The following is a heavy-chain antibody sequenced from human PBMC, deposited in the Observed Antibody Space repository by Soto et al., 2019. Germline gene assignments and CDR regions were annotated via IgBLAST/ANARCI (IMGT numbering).Heavy chain of an antibody. J-gene: IGHJ4*02. CDR3: AVDLVGPGSW. Sequence: SLRLSCAASGFTFRDHYMDWVRQAPGQGLEGIGRIRDRANSFSTEYAAPVKGRFIISRDDSKYSLYLQMSSLKTEDTAVYYCAVDLVGPGSWWGEGTLVTVSS. V-gene: IGHV3-72*01. CDR2: IRDRANSFST. D-gene: IGHD5-12*01. CDR1: GFTFRDHY.